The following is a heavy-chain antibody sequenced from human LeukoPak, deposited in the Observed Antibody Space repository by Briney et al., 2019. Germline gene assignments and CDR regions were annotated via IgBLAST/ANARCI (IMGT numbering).Heavy chain of an antibody. CDR1: VFTFISYG. CDR2: ISGSGGST. J-gene: IGHJ4*02. CDR3: AKDLKAMVRGVAHDY. D-gene: IGHD3-10*01. Sequence: GGTLRLSCAASVFTFISYGMSWVRPAPGRGLEWVSAISGSGGSTYYADTVKGRFTIYRDKYKNTLYLQMKSLRAEDTAVYYCAKDLKAMVRGVAHDYWGQGTLVTVSS. V-gene: IGHV3-23*01.